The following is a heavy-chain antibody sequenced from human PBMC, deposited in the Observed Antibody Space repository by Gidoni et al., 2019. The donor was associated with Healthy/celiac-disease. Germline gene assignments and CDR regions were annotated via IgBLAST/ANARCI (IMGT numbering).Heavy chain of an antibody. CDR3: ARVTTVPNYYYYGMDV. CDR1: GGPFSSYA. Sequence: QVQLVQSGAEVKNPGSSVKVSCTASGGPFSSYAISWVRQAPGQGLEWMGGIIPIFGTANYAQKVQGRVTITADESTSTAYMELSSLRSEETAVYYCARVTTVPNYYYYGMDVWGQGTTVTVSS. J-gene: IGHJ6*02. D-gene: IGHD4-17*01. V-gene: IGHV1-69*01. CDR2: IIPIFGTA.